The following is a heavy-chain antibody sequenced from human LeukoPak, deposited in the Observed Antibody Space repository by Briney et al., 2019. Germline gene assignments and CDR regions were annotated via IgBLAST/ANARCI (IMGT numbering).Heavy chain of an antibody. V-gene: IGHV1-46*01. CDR3: ARDNSLRDTAWWFDP. J-gene: IGHJ5*02. CDR1: GYTFTNNF. Sequence: ASVKVSCKASGYTFTNNFMHWVRQAPGQGLEWIGIINPSGDNTWYAQKFQGRVTMTRDMATSTDYSEVSSLRSEDTAVYYCARDNSLRDTAWWFDPWGQGTLVTVSS. D-gene: IGHD5-24*01. CDR2: INPSGDNT.